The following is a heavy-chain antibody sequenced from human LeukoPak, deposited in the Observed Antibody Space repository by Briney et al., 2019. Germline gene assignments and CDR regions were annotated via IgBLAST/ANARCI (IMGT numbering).Heavy chain of an antibody. V-gene: IGHV1-18*01. CDR1: GYTFTSYG. CDR2: ISAYNGNT. D-gene: IGHD3-22*01. Sequence: ASVKVSCKASGYTFTSYGISWVRQAPGQGLEWMGWISAYNGNTSYAQKLQGRVTMTTDTSTSTAYMELRSLRSDDTAVYYCARDLTIVVPKYYYMDVWGKGTTVTISS. J-gene: IGHJ6*03. CDR3: ARDLTIVVPKYYYMDV.